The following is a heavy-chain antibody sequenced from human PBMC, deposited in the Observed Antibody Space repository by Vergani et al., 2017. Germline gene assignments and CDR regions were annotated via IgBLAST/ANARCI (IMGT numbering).Heavy chain of an antibody. J-gene: IGHJ6*03. Sequence: QVQLQESGPGLVKPSETLSLTCTVSGCSISSYYWSWIRQPAGKGLEWIGRIYTSGSTNYNPSLKSRVTMSVDTSKNQFSLKLSSVTAADTAVYYCARAESSSSWYSYYYYYMDVWGKGTTVTVSS. D-gene: IGHD6-13*01. CDR2: IYTSGST. CDR1: GCSISSYY. V-gene: IGHV4-4*07. CDR3: ARAESSSSWYSYYYYYMDV.